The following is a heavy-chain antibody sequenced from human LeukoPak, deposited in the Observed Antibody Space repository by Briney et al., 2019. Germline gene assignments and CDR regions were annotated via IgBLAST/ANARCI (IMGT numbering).Heavy chain of an antibody. V-gene: IGHV4-59*08. Sequence: PSETLSLTCTVSGGSISSYYWSWIRQPPGKGLEWIGYIYYSDSTNYNPSLKSRVTISIDTSKKQFSLKLRSVTAADTAAYYCARHGRSGWSLGYFDLWGRGTLVTVSS. CDR3: ARHGRSGWSLGYFDL. J-gene: IGHJ2*01. CDR1: GGSISSYY. CDR2: IYYSDST. D-gene: IGHD6-19*01.